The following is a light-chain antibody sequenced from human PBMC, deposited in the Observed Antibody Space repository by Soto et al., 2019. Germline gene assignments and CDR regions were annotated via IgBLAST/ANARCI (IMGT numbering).Light chain of an antibody. CDR1: QGISNY. CDR3: PKDNSVPFT. CDR2: AAS. Sequence: DIQMTQSPSSLSASVGDRVTITCRASQGISNYLAWYQQKPGKVPKLLIYAASTLQSGVASRFSGSVSGTSFTLTLISLHPEDVTTYYSPKDNSVPFTFGPGTKVD. J-gene: IGKJ3*01. V-gene: IGKV1-27*01.